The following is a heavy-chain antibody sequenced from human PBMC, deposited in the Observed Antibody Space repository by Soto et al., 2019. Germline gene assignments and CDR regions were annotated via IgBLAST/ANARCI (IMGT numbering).Heavy chain of an antibody. J-gene: IGHJ6*02. V-gene: IGHV4-59*08. CDR3: AINADV. Sequence: QVQLQESGPGLVKPSETLSLTCTVSGASISGHFWSWIRQPPGKGLEWIAYIYNSGSSYNPSLKSRVTISVDTSKNQLSLKLSSVIAADSAVYCCAINADVWGQGTTVTVSS. CDR2: IYNSGS. CDR1: GASISGHF.